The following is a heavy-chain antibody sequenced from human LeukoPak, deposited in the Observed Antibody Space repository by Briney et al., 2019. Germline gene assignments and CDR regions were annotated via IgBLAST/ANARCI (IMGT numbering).Heavy chain of an antibody. CDR2: IYSGGST. CDR3: ARARTNWNHPYAGDYYYMDV. CDR1: GFTVSSNY. Sequence: GGSLRLFCAASGFTVSSNYMSWVRQAPGKGLEWVSVIYSGGSTYYADSVKGRFTISRDNSKNTLYLQMNSLRAEDTAVYYCARARTNWNHPYAGDYYYMDVWGKGTTVTVSS. V-gene: IGHV3-53*01. D-gene: IGHD1-1*01. J-gene: IGHJ6*03.